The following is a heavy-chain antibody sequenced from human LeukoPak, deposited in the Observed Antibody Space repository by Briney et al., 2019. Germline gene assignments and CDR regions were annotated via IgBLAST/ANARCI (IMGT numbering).Heavy chain of an antibody. V-gene: IGHV3-7*01. CDR1: GFTFRSYW. CDR2: IKQDGSEK. CDR3: ARRYYDFWSGYPFDY. D-gene: IGHD3-3*01. Sequence: GSLRLSCAASGFTFRSYWVSWVRQAPGKGLEWVANIKQDGSEKYYVDSVKGRFTISRDNAKNSLYLQMNSLRAEDTAVYYCARRYYDFWSGYPFDYWGQGTLVTVSS. J-gene: IGHJ4*02.